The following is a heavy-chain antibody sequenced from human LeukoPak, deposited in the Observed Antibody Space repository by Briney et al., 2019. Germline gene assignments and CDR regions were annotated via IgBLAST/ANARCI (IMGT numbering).Heavy chain of an antibody. D-gene: IGHD6-19*01. J-gene: IGHJ3*02. CDR2: ISSSGGST. CDR3: SRAHSGYSRAWDDAFDI. V-gene: IGHV3-23*01. CDR1: GFTFSSYA. Sequence: PGGSLRLSCATSGFTFSSYAMSWVRQAPGKGLEWVSVISSSGGSTYYADSVKGRFTISRDNSKNTLYLQMNSLRAEDTAVYFCSRAHSGYSRAWDDAFDIWGQGTMVTVSS.